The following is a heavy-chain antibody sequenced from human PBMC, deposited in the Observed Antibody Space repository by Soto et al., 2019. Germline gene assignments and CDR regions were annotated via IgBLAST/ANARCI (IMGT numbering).Heavy chain of an antibody. J-gene: IGHJ4*02. CDR1: GYTFTDYY. CDR2: INPNSGGT. Sequence: ASVKVSCKASGYTFTDYYVHWVRQAPGQGLEWMGWINPNSGGTKSAQKSQGRVTMTRDTSISTAYMELSRLRSDDTAVYYCARRKGDYYDSSGYHYYFDYWGQGTLVTVSS. V-gene: IGHV1-2*02. CDR3: ARRKGDYYDSSGYHYYFDY. D-gene: IGHD3-22*01.